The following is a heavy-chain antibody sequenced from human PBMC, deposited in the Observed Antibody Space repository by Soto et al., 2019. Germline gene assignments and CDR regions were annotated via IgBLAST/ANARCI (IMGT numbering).Heavy chain of an antibody. CDR1: GFTFGSYS. CDR3: AKDWTAI. V-gene: IGHV3-23*01. CDR2: VSGSGGST. J-gene: IGHJ3*02. Sequence: EVQLSESGGGLVQPGGSLRLSCAASGFTFGSYSMSWVRQAPGKGLEWVSTVSGSGGSTYYGDSVKGRFTISRDNSKNTLYLQMNSLRAEDTAGYYCAKDWTAIWGQGTMVTVSS. D-gene: IGHD2-21*02.